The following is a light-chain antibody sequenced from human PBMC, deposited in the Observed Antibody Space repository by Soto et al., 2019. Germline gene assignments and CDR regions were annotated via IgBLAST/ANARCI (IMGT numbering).Light chain of an antibody. Sequence: SVLTQPASVSGSLGQSITISCTGTSSDVGGQNAVSWYQQHPGKAPKFMIYDVSKRPSGVSSRFSGSKSGNTASLTISGLQAEDEADYYCCSYAGSSTVVFGGGTKLTVL. CDR2: DVS. J-gene: IGLJ2*01. CDR3: CSYAGSSTVV. V-gene: IGLV2-23*02. CDR1: SSDVGGQNA.